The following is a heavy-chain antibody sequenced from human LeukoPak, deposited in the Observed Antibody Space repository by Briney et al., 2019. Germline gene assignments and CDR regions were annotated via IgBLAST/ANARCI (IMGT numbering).Heavy chain of an antibody. Sequence: PSQTLSLTCTVSGGSISSGDYYWSWIRQPPGKGLEWVGYIYYSGSTYYNPSLKSRVTISVDTSKNQFSLKLSSVTAADTAVYYRARGCSSFMCYGRGRGFYWGQGTLVTVS. CDR1: GGSISSGDYY. CDR3: ARGCSSFMCYGRGRGFY. J-gene: IGHJ4*02. V-gene: IGHV4-30-4*08. CDR2: IYYSGST. D-gene: IGHD2-2*01.